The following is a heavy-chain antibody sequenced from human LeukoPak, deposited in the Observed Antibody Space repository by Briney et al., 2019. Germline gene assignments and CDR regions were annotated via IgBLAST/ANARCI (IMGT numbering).Heavy chain of an antibody. J-gene: IGHJ4*02. V-gene: IGHV3-23*01. CDR1: GFTFSSYA. D-gene: IGHD5-18*01. CDR2: ISGSGGST. Sequence: GGSLRLSCAVSGFTFSSYAMSWVRQAPGKGLEWVSAISGSGGSTYYADSVKGRFTISRDNSKNTLYLQMNSLRAEDTAVYYCAKDLKDRIQSGYFDYWGQGTLVTVSS. CDR3: AKDLKDRIQSGYFDY.